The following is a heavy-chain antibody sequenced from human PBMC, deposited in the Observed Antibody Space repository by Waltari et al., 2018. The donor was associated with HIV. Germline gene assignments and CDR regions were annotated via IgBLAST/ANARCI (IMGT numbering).Heavy chain of an antibody. CDR3: ARVGIVGATSGWFDP. J-gene: IGHJ5*02. CDR1: GGAIRRSY. D-gene: IGHD1-26*01. Sequence: QVQLQESGPGLVQPSETLSLTCTVSGGAIRRSYWTWIRQPAGKGLEWIGRIYTSGSTNYHPSLKSRVTISVDTSKNQFSLKLSSVTAADTAVYYCARVGIVGATSGWFDPWGQGTLVTVSS. V-gene: IGHV4-4*07. CDR2: IYTSGST.